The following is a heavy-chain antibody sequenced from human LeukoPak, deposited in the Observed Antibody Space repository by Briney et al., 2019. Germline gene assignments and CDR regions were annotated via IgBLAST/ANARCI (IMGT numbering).Heavy chain of an antibody. J-gene: IGHJ4*02. CDR1: GFTFTDHY. Sequence: GGSLRLSCSASGFTFTDHYMSWIRQAPGKGLEWVSYISPSGTVIYYGDSVKGRFTISRDNAKKSLYLQMNSLRAEDTAVYYCARDYNCWGQGTLVTVSS. V-gene: IGHV3-11*01. CDR2: ISPSGTVI. CDR3: ARDYNC. D-gene: IGHD3-10*01.